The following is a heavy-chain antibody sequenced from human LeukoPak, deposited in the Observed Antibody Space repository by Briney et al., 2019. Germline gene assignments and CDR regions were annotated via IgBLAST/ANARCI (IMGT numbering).Heavy chain of an antibody. CDR3: ARAPADYDFWSGRGYYYYYYMDV. CDR2: IIPIFGTA. CDR1: GYTFTGYY. J-gene: IGHJ6*03. V-gene: IGHV1-69*13. D-gene: IGHD3-3*01. Sequence: KPGASVKVSCKASGYTFTGYYMHWVRQAPGQGLEWMGGIIPIFGTANYAQKFQGRVTITADESTSTAYMELSSLRSEDTAVYYCARAPADYDFWSGRGYYYYYYMDVWGKGTTVTVSS.